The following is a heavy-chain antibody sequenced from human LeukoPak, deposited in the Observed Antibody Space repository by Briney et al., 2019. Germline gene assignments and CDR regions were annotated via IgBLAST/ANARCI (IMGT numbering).Heavy chain of an antibody. CDR2: INSDGSST. CDR3: ARDPLIAAAGGYGMDV. Sequence: GGSLRLSCAASGFTFSSYWMHWVRQAPGKGLVWVSRINSDGSSTSYADSVKGRFTISRDNAKNTLYLQMNSLRVEDTAVYYCARDPLIAAAGGYGMDVWGQGTTVTVSS. J-gene: IGHJ6*02. CDR1: GFTFSSYW. V-gene: IGHV3-74*01. D-gene: IGHD6-13*01.